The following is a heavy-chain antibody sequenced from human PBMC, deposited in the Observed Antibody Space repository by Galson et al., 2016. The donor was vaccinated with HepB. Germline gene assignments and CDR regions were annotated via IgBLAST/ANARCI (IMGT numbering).Heavy chain of an antibody. V-gene: IGHV4-39*01. D-gene: IGHD2-2*01. CDR3: ASPTDDIVVVPAATSLVVAFDI. CDR2: IYYSGST. CDR1: GGSISSSSYY. J-gene: IGHJ3*02. Sequence: SETLSLTCTVSGGSISSSSYYWGWIRQPPGKHLEWIGNIYYSGSTYYNPSLKSRVTISVDTSKNQFSLKLSSVTAADTAVYYCASPTDDIVVVPAATSLVVAFDIWGQGTMVTVSS.